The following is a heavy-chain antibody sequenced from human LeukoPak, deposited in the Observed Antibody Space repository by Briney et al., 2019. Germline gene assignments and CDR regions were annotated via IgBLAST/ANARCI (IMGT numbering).Heavy chain of an antibody. CDR3: ARTDYGICGMDV. CDR1: GGSISSGGYS. Sequence: PSQTLSLTCAVSGGSISSGGYSWSWIRQPPGKGLEWIGYIYHSGSTYYNPSLKSRVTISVDRSKNQFSLKLSSVTAADTAVYYCARTDYGICGMDVWGQGTTVTVSS. J-gene: IGHJ6*02. CDR2: IYHSGST. D-gene: IGHD4-17*01. V-gene: IGHV4-30-2*01.